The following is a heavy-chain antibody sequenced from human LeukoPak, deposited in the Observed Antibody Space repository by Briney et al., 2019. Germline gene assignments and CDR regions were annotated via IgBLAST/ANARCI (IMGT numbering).Heavy chain of an antibody. Sequence: ASVKVSCKGSGYSFISYGISWVRQAPGQGLEWMGWISAYNGNTNSAQKLQGRVTMTTDASTSTAYMELRSLRSDDTAIYYCARDYREMATIIVFDYWGQGTLVTVSS. CDR2: ISAYNGNT. V-gene: IGHV1-18*01. CDR3: ARDYREMATIIVFDY. J-gene: IGHJ4*02. D-gene: IGHD5-24*01. CDR1: GYSFISYG.